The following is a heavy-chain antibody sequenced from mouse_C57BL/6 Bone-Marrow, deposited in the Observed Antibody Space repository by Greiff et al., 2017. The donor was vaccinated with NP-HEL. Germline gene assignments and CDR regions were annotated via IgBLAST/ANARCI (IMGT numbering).Heavy chain of an antibody. CDR1: GYTFTSYW. V-gene: IGHV1-69*01. J-gene: IGHJ2*01. CDR3: ARRGNLPYYFDY. CDR2: IDPSDSYT. D-gene: IGHD2-1*01. Sequence: VKLQQPGAELVMPGASVKLSCKASGYTFTSYWMHWVKQRPGQGLEWIGEIDPSDSYTNYNQKFKGKSTLTVDKSSSTAYMQLSSLTSEDSAVYYCARRGNLPYYFDYWGQGTTLTVSS.